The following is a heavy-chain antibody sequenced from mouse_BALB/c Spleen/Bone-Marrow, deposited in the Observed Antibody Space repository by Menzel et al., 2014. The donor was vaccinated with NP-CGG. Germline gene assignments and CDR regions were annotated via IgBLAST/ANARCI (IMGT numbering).Heavy chain of an antibody. CDR3: TRDYYGAR. J-gene: IGHJ3*01. Sequence: EVQLVESGGGLVQPGGSLKLSCAASGFTFSSYGMSWVRQTPDKRLELVATINSNGGSTYYPDSVKGRFTISRDNAKNTLYLQMSSMKSEDTAMYYCTRDYYGARWGQGTLVTVSA. D-gene: IGHD1-2*01. CDR1: GFTFSSYG. CDR2: INSNGGST. V-gene: IGHV5-6-3*01.